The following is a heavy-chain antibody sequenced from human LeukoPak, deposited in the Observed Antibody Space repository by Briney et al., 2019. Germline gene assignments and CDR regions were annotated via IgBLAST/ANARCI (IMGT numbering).Heavy chain of an antibody. CDR2: IKQDGSEK. V-gene: IGHV3-7*01. J-gene: IGHJ6*03. CDR3: ARDNGYCSGGSCYHYYVDV. D-gene: IGHD2-15*01. CDR1: GFTFNIYW. Sequence: GSLRLSCAASGFTFNIYWMSWVRQAPGKGLEWEANIKQDGSEKYYVDSVKGRFTISRDNAKNSLYLQMNSLRAEDTAVYYCARDNGYCSGGSCYHYYVDVWAKGTTVTITS.